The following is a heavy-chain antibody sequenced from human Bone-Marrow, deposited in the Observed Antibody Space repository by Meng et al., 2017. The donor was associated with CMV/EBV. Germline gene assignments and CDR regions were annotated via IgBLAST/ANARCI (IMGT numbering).Heavy chain of an antibody. CDR1: GFSVSSNY. CDR2: IYRGGDT. Sequence: GESLKISCAASGFSVSSNYMSWVRQAPGRGLEWVSVIYRGGDTYYTDSVKGRFTISRDNSKNTMYLQMSSLRTEDTAVYYCAKTGGVPTTLYYYGLAVWGQGTAVTVSS. J-gene: IGHJ6*02. D-gene: IGHD3-10*01. V-gene: IGHV3-66*02. CDR3: AKTGGVPTTLYYYGLAV.